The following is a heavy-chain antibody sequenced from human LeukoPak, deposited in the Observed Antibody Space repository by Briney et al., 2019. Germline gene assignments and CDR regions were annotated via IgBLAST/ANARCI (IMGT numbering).Heavy chain of an antibody. D-gene: IGHD6-13*01. V-gene: IGHV4-61*02. CDR1: GGSISSGSYY. Sequence: SETLSLTCTVSGGSISSGSYYWSWIRQPPGKGLEWIGRIYTSGSTNYNPSFKSRLTIPVDTSKNQFSLKLSSVTAADTAVYYCAREGRQQLVLVDPWGQGTLVTVSS. CDR3: AREGRQQLVLVDP. J-gene: IGHJ5*02. CDR2: IYTSGST.